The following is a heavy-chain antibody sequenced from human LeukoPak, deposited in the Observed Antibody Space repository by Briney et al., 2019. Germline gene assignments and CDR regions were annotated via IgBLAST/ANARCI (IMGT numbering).Heavy chain of an antibody. CDR3: AREYSRGWSRGYYFDY. V-gene: IGHV3-66*01. CDR1: GFTVSSSY. Sequence: GGSLRLSCAASGFTVSSSYMSWVRQAPGKGLEWVSVIYSGGSTYYADAVKGRFTISRDNSKNTLYLQMNSLRAEDTAVYYCAREYSRGWSRGYYFDYWGQGTLVTVSS. J-gene: IGHJ4*02. D-gene: IGHD6-19*01. CDR2: IYSGGST.